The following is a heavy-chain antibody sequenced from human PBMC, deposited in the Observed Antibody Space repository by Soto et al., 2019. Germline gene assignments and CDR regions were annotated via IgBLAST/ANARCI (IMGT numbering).Heavy chain of an antibody. CDR3: ARDPYGSGSYVDY. CDR1: GGSISSYY. CDR2: IYYSGST. J-gene: IGHJ4*02. V-gene: IGHV4-59*01. Sequence: SETLSLTCTVSGGSISSYYWSWIRQPPGKGLEWIGYIYYSGSTNYNPSLKSRVTISVDTSKNQFSLKLSSVTAADTAVYYCARDPYGSGSYVDYWGQGTLVTVSS. D-gene: IGHD3-10*01.